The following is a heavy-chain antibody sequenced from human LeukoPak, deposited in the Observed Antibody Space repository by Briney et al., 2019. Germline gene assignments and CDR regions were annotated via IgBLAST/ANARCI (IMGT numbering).Heavy chain of an antibody. J-gene: IGHJ3*02. CDR2: IFPSLNIA. CDR1: GGIFSSYA. V-gene: IGHV1-69*10. D-gene: IGHD1-26*01. Sequence: SVKVSCKASGGIFSSYAFTWARQAPGQGLDWLGGIFPSLNIANYAQQFQGRVTITADRSTSTVYMELTSLRSEDAAVYYCAREWREGDAFDIWGQGTMVTVSS. CDR3: AREWREGDAFDI.